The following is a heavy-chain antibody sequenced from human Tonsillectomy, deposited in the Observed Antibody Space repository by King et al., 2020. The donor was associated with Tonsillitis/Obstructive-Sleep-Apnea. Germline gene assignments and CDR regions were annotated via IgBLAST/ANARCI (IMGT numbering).Heavy chain of an antibody. D-gene: IGHD2-2*01. Sequence: VQLVESGAEVKKPGASVKVSCKASGYTFTGYYMHWERQAPGQGLEWMGRINPNSGGTNYAQKFQGRVTMTRDTSISTAYMELSRLRSDDTAVYYCARYCSSTSCPRPFDYWGQGTLVTVSS. J-gene: IGHJ4*02. V-gene: IGHV1-2*06. CDR2: INPNSGGT. CDR1: GYTFTGYY. CDR3: ARYCSSTSCPRPFDY.